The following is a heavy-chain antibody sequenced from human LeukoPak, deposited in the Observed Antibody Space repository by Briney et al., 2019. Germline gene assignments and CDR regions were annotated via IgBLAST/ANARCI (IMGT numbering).Heavy chain of an antibody. CDR3: ARHLTYYDFWSGYLTGHFDY. D-gene: IGHD3-3*01. V-gene: IGHV4-39*01. J-gene: IGHJ4*02. Sequence: SETLSLTCTVSGGSISSSSYYWGWIRQPPGKGLEWIGSTYYSGSTYYNPSLKSRVTISVDTSKNQFSLKLSSVTAADTAVYYCARHLTYYDFWSGYLTGHFDYWGQGTLVTVSS. CDR2: TYYSGST. CDR1: GGSISSSSYY.